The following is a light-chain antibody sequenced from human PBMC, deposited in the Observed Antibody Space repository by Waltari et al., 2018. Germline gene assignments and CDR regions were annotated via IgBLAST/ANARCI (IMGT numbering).Light chain of an antibody. CDR2: DAS. CDR1: QAISNY. CDR3: QQYDDLPIT. V-gene: IGKV1-33*01. J-gene: IGKJ5*01. Sequence: DIQMTQSPSSLSASVGDRVTITCQASQAISNYLNWYQQKPGKAPKLLIYDASSLETGVPSRFSGSGSGTYFTFTISSLQPEDVATYYCQQYDDLPITFGQGTRLEIK.